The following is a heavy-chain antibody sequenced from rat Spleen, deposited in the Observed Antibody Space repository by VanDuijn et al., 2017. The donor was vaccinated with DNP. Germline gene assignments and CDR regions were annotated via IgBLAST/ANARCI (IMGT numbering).Heavy chain of an antibody. CDR2: IDPGSRGT. D-gene: IGHD4-1*01. CDR1: GYTFTSYY. V-gene: IGHV1-43*01. CDR3: ARGPRTGGFGY. Sequence: QVQLQQSGGELAKPGSSVKISCKASGYTFTSYYISWIKQTTGQGLEFIGYIDPGSRGTKYNENFKGKATLTVDKSSSTAYMQLSSLTPVDTAVYYCARGPRTGGFGYWGQGTLVTVS. J-gene: IGHJ3*01.